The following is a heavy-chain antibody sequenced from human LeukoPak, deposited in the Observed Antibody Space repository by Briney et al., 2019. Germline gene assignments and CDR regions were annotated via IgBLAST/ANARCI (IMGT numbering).Heavy chain of an antibody. CDR3: ARGRYNTGWYPDYFDY. CDR1: GFILSGYW. Sequence: GGSLRLSCAASGFILSGYWMSWVRQAPGKGLEWVANIKPDGSGEYYVDSVKGQFTISRDNARSSLYLQMDSLRADDTAVYYCARGRYNTGWYPDYFDYWGQGTLVAVSS. D-gene: IGHD6-19*01. V-gene: IGHV3-7*04. J-gene: IGHJ4*02. CDR2: IKPDGSGE.